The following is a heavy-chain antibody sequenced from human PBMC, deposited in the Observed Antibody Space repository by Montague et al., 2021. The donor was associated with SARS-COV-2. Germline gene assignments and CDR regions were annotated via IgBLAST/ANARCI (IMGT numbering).Heavy chain of an antibody. J-gene: IGHJ4*02. D-gene: IGHD6-19*01. V-gene: IGHV2-70*01. CDR1: GFSLRTSGMC. CDR3: ARVRTEQWLALSFDY. Sequence: PALVKPTQTLTLTCTFSGFSLRTSGMCVSWIRQPPGKALEWLALIDSDDDKYYSTSLETRLNISKDTSKNQVVLTMTNMDPVDTATYYCARVRTEQWLALSFDYWGQGTLVTVSS. CDR2: IDSDDDK.